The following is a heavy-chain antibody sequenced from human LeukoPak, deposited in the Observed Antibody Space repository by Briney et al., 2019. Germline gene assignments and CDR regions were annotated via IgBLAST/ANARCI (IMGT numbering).Heavy chain of an antibody. J-gene: IGHJ4*02. CDR1: GYTFTSYA. Sequence: SVKVSCKASGYTFTSYAMNWVRQAPGQGLEWMGGIIPIFGTANYAQKFQGRVTITADKSTSTAYMELSSLRSEDTAVYYCARSDDILTGYYFWGQGTLVTVSS. V-gene: IGHV1-69*06. D-gene: IGHD3-9*01. CDR3: ARSDDILTGYYF. CDR2: IIPIFGTA.